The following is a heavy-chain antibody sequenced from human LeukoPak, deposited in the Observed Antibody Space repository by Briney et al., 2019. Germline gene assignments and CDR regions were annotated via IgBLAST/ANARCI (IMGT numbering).Heavy chain of an antibody. CDR3: AKGLGQWLVMFDS. D-gene: IGHD6-19*01. CDR1: GFTFRNAW. J-gene: IGHJ4*02. CDR2: ISYDGSNK. Sequence: GGSLRLSCAASGFTFRNAWMSWVRQAPGKGLEWVAVISYDGSNKYYADSVKGRFTISRDNSKNTLYLQMNSLRAEDTAVYSCAKGLGQWLVMFDSWGQGTLVTVSS. V-gene: IGHV3-30*18.